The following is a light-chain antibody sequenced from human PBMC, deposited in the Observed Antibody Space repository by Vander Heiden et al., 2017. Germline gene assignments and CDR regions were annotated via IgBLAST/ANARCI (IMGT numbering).Light chain of an antibody. CDR3: CSYAGSYTYV. CDR2: DVS. J-gene: IGLJ1*01. V-gene: IGLV2-11*01. Sequence: QSALTQPRSVYGSPGPSVTMSCTGTSSDVGGYNYVSWYQQHPGKAPKLMIYDVSERPSGVPDRFSGSKFGNTASLTISGLQAEDEADYFCCSYAGSYTYVFGTGTKVTVL. CDR1: SSDVGGYNY.